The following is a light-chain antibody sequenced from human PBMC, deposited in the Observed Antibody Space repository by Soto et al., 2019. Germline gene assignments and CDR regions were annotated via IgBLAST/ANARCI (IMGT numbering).Light chain of an antibody. CDR3: AAWDDSLSGVV. CDR2: SNN. CDR1: SSNIGSNY. Sequence: QSVLTQPPSASGTPGQRVTISCSGSSSNIGSNYVFWYQHLPGTAPKILIYSNNQLPSGVPDRFSGAKSGTSASLAISGLRSEDETAYYCAAWDDSLSGVVFGGGTKVTVL. J-gene: IGLJ2*01. V-gene: IGLV1-47*02.